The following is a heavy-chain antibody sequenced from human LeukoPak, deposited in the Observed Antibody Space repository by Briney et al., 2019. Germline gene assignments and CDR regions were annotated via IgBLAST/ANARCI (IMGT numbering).Heavy chain of an antibody. CDR1: GGSITSGGYY. Sequence: SETLSLTCTVSGGSITSGGYYWSWIRQHPGKGLEWIGYIYYSGGTYYNPSLKSRVTISVDTSKNQVSLKLSSVTAADTAVYYCARDPGGNEDAFDIWGQGTMVTVSS. CDR3: ARDPGGNEDAFDI. D-gene: IGHD1-1*01. CDR2: IYYSGGT. J-gene: IGHJ3*02. V-gene: IGHV4-31*03.